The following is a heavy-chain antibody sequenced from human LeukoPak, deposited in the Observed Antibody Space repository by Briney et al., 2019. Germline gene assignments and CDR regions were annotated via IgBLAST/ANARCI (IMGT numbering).Heavy chain of an antibody. Sequence: ASVKVSCKASGYTFSRYGMHWVRQATGQRLEWMGWINAGNENTKYSQKFQGRVSITRDTSATTAYMDLSSLTSEDTAVYYCARDLYGDYFDYWGEGTLVTVSS. CDR3: ARDLYGDYFDY. CDR2: INAGNENT. D-gene: IGHD3-16*01. J-gene: IGHJ4*02. CDR1: GYTFSRYG. V-gene: IGHV1-3*01.